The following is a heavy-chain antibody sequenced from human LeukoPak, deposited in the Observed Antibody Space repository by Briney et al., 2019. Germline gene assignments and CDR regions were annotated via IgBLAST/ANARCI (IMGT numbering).Heavy chain of an antibody. J-gene: IGHJ6*03. CDR2: ISGSGDST. Sequence: GGSLRLSCAASGFTFSSYEMNWVRQAPGKGLEWVSAISGSGDSTYYADSVKGRFTISRDNSKNSLYLQMNSLRAEDTAVYYCARDRGDCWSGYYTGLYYYYYYYMDVWGKGTTVTVSS. CDR1: GFTFSSYE. CDR3: ARDRGDCWSGYYTGLYYYYYYYMDV. D-gene: IGHD3-3*01. V-gene: IGHV3-23*01.